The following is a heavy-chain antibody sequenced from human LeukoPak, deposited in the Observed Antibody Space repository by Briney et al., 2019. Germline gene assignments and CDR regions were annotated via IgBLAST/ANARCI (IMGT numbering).Heavy chain of an antibody. J-gene: IGHJ4*02. D-gene: IGHD2-2*01. V-gene: IGHV3-21*01. CDR3: ARDSVYQLLPADFDY. CDR2: ISSSSSYI. CDR1: GFTFSSYS. Sequence: GGSLRLSCAASGFTFSSYSMNWFRQAPGKGLEWVSSISSSSSYIYYADSVKGRFTISRDNAKNSLYLQMNSLRAEDTAVYYCARDSVYQLLPADFDYWGQGTLVTVSS.